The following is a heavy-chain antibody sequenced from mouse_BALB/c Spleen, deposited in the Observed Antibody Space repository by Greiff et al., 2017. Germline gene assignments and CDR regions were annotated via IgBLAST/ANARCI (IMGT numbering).Heavy chain of an antibody. D-gene: IGHD2-2*01. Sequence: EVMLVESGGGLVKPGGSLKLSCAASGFTFSSYAMSWVRQSPEKRLEWVAEISSGGSYTYYPDTVTGRFTISRDNAKNTLYLEMSSLRSEDTAMYYCAREGYGYEAWFAYWGQGTLVTVSA. CDR3: AREGYGYEAWFAY. J-gene: IGHJ3*01. CDR2: ISSGGSYT. CDR1: GFTFSSYA. V-gene: IGHV5-9-4*01.